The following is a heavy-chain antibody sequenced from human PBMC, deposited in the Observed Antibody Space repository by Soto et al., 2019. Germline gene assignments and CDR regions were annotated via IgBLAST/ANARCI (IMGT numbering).Heavy chain of an antibody. Sequence: SETLSLTCTVSGGSMNNYYCSWIRQPPGKGLEWIGYIYYSGRTNYNPSLKSRVTISVDKSKNQFSLKLSSVTAADTAVYYCARAYEIYYDSAFDIWGQGTMVTVSS. V-gene: IGHV4-59*01. D-gene: IGHD3-3*01. CDR1: GGSMNNYY. J-gene: IGHJ3*02. CDR2: IYYSGRT. CDR3: ARAYEIYYDSAFDI.